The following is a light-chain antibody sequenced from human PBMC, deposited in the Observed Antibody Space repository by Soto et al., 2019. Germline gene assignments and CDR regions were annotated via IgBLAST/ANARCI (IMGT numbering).Light chain of an antibody. V-gene: IGLV2-14*01. Sequence: QSALSQPASVSGSPGQSITTSCTGTSSDIGSFNYVSWYQHHPGKAPKRMIYEVSHRPSGISNRFSGSKSGHTAFLTISGLQAEDEADYYCSSYTSITTFYVFGTGTKVTVL. CDR1: SSDIGSFNY. CDR2: EVS. J-gene: IGLJ1*01. CDR3: SSYTSITTFYV.